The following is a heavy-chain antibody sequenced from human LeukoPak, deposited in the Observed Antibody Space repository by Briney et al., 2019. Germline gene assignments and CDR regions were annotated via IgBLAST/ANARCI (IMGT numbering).Heavy chain of an antibody. D-gene: IGHD2-2*01. CDR2: ISWSGDRM. CDR3: AKDLGGSATTV. Sequence: AAGSLRLSCAASGFTFNRNAISWVRQAPGKGLEWVSSISWSGDRMGYADAVKGRFTISRDNAKNSLFLQMNSLRVEDTALYYCAKDLGGSATTVWGQGTLVTVSS. CDR1: GFTFNRNA. V-gene: IGHV3-9*01. J-gene: IGHJ4*02.